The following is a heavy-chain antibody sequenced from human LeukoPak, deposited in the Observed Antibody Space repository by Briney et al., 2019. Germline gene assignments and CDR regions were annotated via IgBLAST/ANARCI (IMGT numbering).Heavy chain of an antibody. Sequence: ASVKVSCKASGYTFTDYGISWVRQAPGQGLEWMGWISAYNGYTNYAQKFQGTVTMTRDTSTSTAYLELRSLRSDDTAVYYCARMMTPRLYYGSSGYYNGAFDIWGQGTMVTVSS. CDR3: ARMMTPRLYYGSSGYYNGAFDI. V-gene: IGHV1-18*01. D-gene: IGHD3-22*01. CDR2: ISAYNGYT. J-gene: IGHJ3*02. CDR1: GYTFTDYG.